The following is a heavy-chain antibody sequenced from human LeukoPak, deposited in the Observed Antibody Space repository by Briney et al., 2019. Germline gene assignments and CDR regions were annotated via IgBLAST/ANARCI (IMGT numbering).Heavy chain of an antibody. V-gene: IGHV4-4*07. CDR2: IYTSGST. J-gene: IGHJ4*02. CDR3: ARDSYYYGSGSLFDY. D-gene: IGHD3-10*01. Sequence: PSETLSLTCTVSGGSISSYYWGWIRQPAGKGLEWIGRIYTSGSTNYNPSLKSRVTMTVDTSKNQFSLKLSSVTAADTAVYYCARDSYYYGSGSLFDYWGQGTLVTVSS. CDR1: GGSISSYY.